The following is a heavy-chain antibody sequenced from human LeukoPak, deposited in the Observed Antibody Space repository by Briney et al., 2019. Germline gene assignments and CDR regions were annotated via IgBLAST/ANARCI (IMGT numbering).Heavy chain of an antibody. CDR2: MYNSGST. J-gene: IGHJ5*02. V-gene: IGHV4-59*12. CDR1: GGSISSYY. CDR3: ARGGYCSGGSCYLTWFDP. D-gene: IGHD2-15*01. Sequence: PSEPLSLTCTVSGGSISSYYWNWIRQPPGKGPEWIGAMYNSGSTIHTPSLKSRVTISVDSSKNPFSLKLTSVTAADTAVYYCARGGYCSGGSCYLTWFDPWGQGTLVTVSS.